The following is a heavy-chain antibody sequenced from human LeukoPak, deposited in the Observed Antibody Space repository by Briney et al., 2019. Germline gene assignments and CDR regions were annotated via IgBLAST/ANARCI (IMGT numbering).Heavy chain of an antibody. CDR3: ARGHCSGGSCYHDY. J-gene: IGHJ4*02. Sequence: GASVKVSCKASGYTFTSYAMNWVRQAPGQGLEWMGWINTNTGNPTYAQGFTGRFVFSLDTSVSTAYLQISSLKAEDTAVYYCARGHCSGGSCYHDYWGQGTLVTVSS. V-gene: IGHV7-4-1*02. CDR2: INTNTGNP. D-gene: IGHD2-15*01. CDR1: GYTFTSYA.